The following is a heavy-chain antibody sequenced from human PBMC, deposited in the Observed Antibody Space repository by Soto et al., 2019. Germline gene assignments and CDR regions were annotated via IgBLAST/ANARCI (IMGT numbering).Heavy chain of an antibody. J-gene: IGHJ6*02. CDR3: ARRTSYGSGSYMYYYYGLDV. CDR1: GFTVSTNY. CDR2: LHGSGST. Sequence: GSLRLSCVASGFTVSTNYLGWVRQVPGKGLEWVSVLHGSGSTSYADSVKGRFTISRDNSKNTLYLQMNSLRAEDTAVYSCARRTSYGSGSYMYYYYGLDVWGQGTTVTVSS. D-gene: IGHD3-10*01. V-gene: IGHV3-53*01.